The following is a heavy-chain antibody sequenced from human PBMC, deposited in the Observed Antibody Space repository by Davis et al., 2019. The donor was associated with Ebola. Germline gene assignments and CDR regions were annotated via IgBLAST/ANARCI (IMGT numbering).Heavy chain of an antibody. CDR1: GGSFRSYI. J-gene: IGHJ4*02. V-gene: IGHV1-69*04. CDR2: IIPILGIA. Sequence: SVKVSCKASGGSFRSYIVSWVRQAPGQGLEWMGRIIPILGIADYAQNFQGRVTITRDTSASTAYMELSSLRSEDTSVYYCARDRGGDYSFDYWGQGTLVTVSS. CDR3: ARDRGGDYSFDY. D-gene: IGHD3-10*01.